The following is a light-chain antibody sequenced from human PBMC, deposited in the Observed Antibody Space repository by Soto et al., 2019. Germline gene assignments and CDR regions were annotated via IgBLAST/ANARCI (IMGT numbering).Light chain of an antibody. CDR3: TSYTGRSTYVV. CDR1: SSDVGGYNY. J-gene: IGLJ2*01. CDR2: DVS. Sequence: QSALTQPASVSGSPGQSITISCTGTSSDVGGYNYVSWYQQHPGKAPKLIIYDVSYRPSGVSNRFSGSKSGNTASLTISGLQAEDEADYYCTSYTGRSTYVVFGGGTKLTVL. V-gene: IGLV2-14*01.